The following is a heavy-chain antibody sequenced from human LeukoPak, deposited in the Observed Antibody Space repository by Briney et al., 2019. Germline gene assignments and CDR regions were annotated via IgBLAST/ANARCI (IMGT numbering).Heavy chain of an antibody. CDR2: INPNSGGT. J-gene: IGHJ5*02. D-gene: IGHD2-2*01. CDR3: AREDCSSTSCYRGWFDP. Sequence: ASVKVSCKASGYTFTGYYMHWVRQAPGQGLEWMGWINPNSGGTNYAQKFQGRVTMTRDTSISTAYMELSRLRSDDTAVYYCAREDCSSTSCYRGWFDPWGQGTLVTVSS. CDR1: GYTFTGYY. V-gene: IGHV1-2*02.